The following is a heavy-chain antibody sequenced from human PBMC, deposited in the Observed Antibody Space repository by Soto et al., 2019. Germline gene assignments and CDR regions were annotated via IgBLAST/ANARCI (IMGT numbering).Heavy chain of an antibody. Sequence: QVQLVQSGAEVKKPGASVKVSCKASGYTFTSYTMHWVRQAPGQRLEWMGWINAGNGDTKYSQKFQDRVTITRDTSASTAYMELISLRSEDTGVYYCASSYSNYALIDYYYYGMDVWGQGTTVTVSS. CDR2: INAGNGDT. J-gene: IGHJ6*02. CDR1: GYTFTSYT. D-gene: IGHD4-4*01. V-gene: IGHV1-3*01. CDR3: ASSYSNYALIDYYYYGMDV.